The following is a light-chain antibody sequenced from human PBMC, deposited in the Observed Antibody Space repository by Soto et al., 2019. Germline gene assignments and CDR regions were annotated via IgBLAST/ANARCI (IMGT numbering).Light chain of an antibody. Sequence: QSALTQPASVSGSPGQSITISCTGTSSDVGGYNYVSWYQQHPGKAPKLMIYDVSHRPSGASNRFSGSKSGNTASLTISGLEAEDEADYYCSSYTGSSTVVFGGGTKLTVL. V-gene: IGLV2-14*01. CDR2: DVS. CDR3: SSYTGSSTVV. CDR1: SSDVGGYNY. J-gene: IGLJ2*01.